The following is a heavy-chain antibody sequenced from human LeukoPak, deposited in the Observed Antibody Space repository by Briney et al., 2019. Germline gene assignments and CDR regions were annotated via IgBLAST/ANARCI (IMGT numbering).Heavy chain of an antibody. Sequence: GGSLRLSCAASGFTFSSYAMSWVRQAPGKGLEWVSAISGSGGSTYYADSVKGRFTISRDNSKNTLYLQMNSLRAEDTAVYYCARDGKYSSSWFSAGWFDPWGQGTLVTVSS. J-gene: IGHJ5*02. V-gene: IGHV3-23*01. CDR2: ISGSGGST. CDR1: GFTFSSYA. CDR3: ARDGKYSSSWFSAGWFDP. D-gene: IGHD6-13*01.